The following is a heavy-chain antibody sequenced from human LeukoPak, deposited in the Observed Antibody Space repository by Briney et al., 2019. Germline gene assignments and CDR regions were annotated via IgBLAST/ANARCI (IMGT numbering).Heavy chain of an antibody. CDR2: IWYDGSNK. V-gene: IGHV3-33*01. CDR1: AFTFSSYG. CDR3: ARDQAYFDY. J-gene: IGHJ4*02. Sequence: GGSLRLSCAVSAFTFSSYGMHWVRKAPGKGLEWVAVIWYDGSNKYYADSVKGRFTISRDNSKNPLYLQMNSLRTEDTAVYYCARDQAYFDYWGQGTLVTVSS.